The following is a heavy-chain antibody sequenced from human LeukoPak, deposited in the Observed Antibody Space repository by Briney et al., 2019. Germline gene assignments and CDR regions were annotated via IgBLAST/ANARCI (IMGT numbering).Heavy chain of an antibody. J-gene: IGHJ4*02. V-gene: IGHV3-21*05. D-gene: IGHD5-24*01. Sequence: PGGSLRLSCAASGFTFSSYEMNWVRQAPGKGLEWVSYISSISSYIYYADSVKGRFTISRDNAKNSLYLQMNSLRAEDTAVYYCASVRDGYNYYYWGQGTLVTVSS. CDR3: ASVRDGYNYYY. CDR2: ISSISSYI. CDR1: GFTFSSYE.